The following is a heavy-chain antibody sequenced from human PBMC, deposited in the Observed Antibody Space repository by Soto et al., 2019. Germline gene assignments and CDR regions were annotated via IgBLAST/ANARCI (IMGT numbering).Heavy chain of an antibody. V-gene: IGHV4-31*03. CDR3: AREVTGGGTTPFDY. D-gene: IGHD2-8*02. J-gene: IGHJ4*02. CDR1: GGSISSGGYY. Sequence: TLSLTCTVSGGSISSGGYYWSWIRQHPGKGLEWIGYIYYSGSTYYNPSLKSRVTISVDTSKNQFSLKLSSVTAADTAVYYCAREVTGGGTTPFDYWGQGTLVTVSS. CDR2: IYYSGST.